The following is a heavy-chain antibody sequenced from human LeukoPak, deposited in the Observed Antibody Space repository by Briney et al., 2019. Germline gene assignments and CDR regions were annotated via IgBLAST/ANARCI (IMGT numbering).Heavy chain of an antibody. Sequence: GASVKVSCKASGYTFTGYYMHWVRQAPGQGLEWMGWINPNSGGTNYAQKFQGRVTMTRDTSISTAYMELSRLRSDDTAVCYCARDPATKGSSSWYVLGWFDPWGQGTLVIVSS. V-gene: IGHV1-2*02. CDR3: ARDPATKGSSSWYVLGWFDP. CDR1: GYTFTGYY. CDR2: INPNSGGT. J-gene: IGHJ5*02. D-gene: IGHD6-13*01.